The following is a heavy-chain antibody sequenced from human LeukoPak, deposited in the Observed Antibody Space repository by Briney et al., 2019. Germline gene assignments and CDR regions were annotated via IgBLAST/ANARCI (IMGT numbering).Heavy chain of an antibody. CDR3: ARGLRYFDWSFDY. J-gene: IGHJ4*02. CDR2: INHSGST. V-gene: IGHV4-34*01. CDR1: GGSFSGYY. Sequence: SETLSLTCAVYGGSFSGYYWSWIRQPPGKGLEWIGEINHSGSTNYNPSLKSRVTISVDTSKNQFSLKLSSVTAADTAVYYCARGLRYFDWSFDYWGLGTLVTVSS. D-gene: IGHD3-9*01.